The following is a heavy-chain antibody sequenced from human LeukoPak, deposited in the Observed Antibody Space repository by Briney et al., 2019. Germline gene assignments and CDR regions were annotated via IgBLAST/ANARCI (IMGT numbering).Heavy chain of an antibody. CDR3: AKGILTRRGYYFDY. CDR2: ISGSGGST. CDR1: GFTFSSYA. D-gene: IGHD3-9*01. Sequence: GGSRRLSCAASGFTFSSYAMSWVRQAPGKGLEWVSAISGSGGSTSYADSVKGRFTISRDNSKNTLYLQMNSLRAEDTAVYYCAKGILTRRGYYFDYWGQGTLVTVSS. J-gene: IGHJ4*02. V-gene: IGHV3-23*01.